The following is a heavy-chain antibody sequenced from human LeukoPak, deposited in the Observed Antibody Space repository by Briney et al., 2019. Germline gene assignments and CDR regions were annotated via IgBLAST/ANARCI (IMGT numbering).Heavy chain of an antibody. Sequence: SETLSLTCTVSGGSISDYYWTWIRQPPGKGLEWIAYIHSSGSTNYNPSLKSRVITSLDTSRSQLSLKLSSVTAADTAVYYCARIEGDNSLDYWGQGTLVTVSS. V-gene: IGHV4-59*01. D-gene: IGHD3-16*01. CDR1: GGSISDYY. CDR3: ARIEGDNSLDY. J-gene: IGHJ4*02. CDR2: IHSSGST.